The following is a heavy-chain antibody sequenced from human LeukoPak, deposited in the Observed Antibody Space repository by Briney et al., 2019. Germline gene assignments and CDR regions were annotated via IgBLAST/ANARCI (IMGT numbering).Heavy chain of an antibody. J-gene: IGHJ4*02. V-gene: IGHV3-53*01. CDR3: ARTFVSGDGYKVGYFDY. CDR2: IYSSGST. CDR1: GLTVSINY. Sequence: GGSLRLSCAASGLTVSINYMSWVRQAPGKGLEWVSLIYSSGSTYYADSVKGRFTISRDSSKNTLFLQMNSLTAEDTAIYYCARTFVSGDGYKVGYFDYWGQGTLVTVSS. D-gene: IGHD5-24*01.